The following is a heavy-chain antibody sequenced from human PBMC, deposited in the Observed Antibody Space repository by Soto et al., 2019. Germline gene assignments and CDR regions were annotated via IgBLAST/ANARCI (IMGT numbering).Heavy chain of an antibody. Sequence: GASVKVSCKASGYTFTGYYMHWVLQAPGQGLEWMGWINPNSGGTNYAQKFQGRVTMTRDTSISTAYMELSRLRCDDTALYYCARAYDFWSGPIPMDVWAKGPRSPSP. D-gene: IGHD3-3*01. CDR3: ARAYDFWSGPIPMDV. J-gene: IGHJ6*02. CDR1: GYTFTGYY. V-gene: IGHV1-2*02. CDR2: INPNSGGT.